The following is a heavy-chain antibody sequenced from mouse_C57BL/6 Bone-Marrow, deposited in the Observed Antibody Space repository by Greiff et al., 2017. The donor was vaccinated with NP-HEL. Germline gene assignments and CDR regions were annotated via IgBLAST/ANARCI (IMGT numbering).Heavy chain of an antibody. CDR2: IDPSDSHT. CDR1: GYTFTSYW. D-gene: IGHD1-1*01. Sequence: QVQLQQPGAELVMPGASVKLSCKASGYTFTSYWMHWVKQRPGQGLEWIGEIDPSDSHTNYNQKFKGKATLTVDKSFSTAYMQLSSLTSEDSAVYYCARSGYYGSRAWFAYWGQGTLVTVSA. J-gene: IGHJ3*01. V-gene: IGHV1-69*01. CDR3: ARSGYYGSRAWFAY.